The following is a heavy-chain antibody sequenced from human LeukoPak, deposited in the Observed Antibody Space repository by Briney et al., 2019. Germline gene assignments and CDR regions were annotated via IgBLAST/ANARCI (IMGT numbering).Heavy chain of an antibody. CDR2: IIPIFGTA. CDR3: ARALYYDILTGYYNSFDY. D-gene: IGHD3-9*01. V-gene: IGHV1-69*13. Sequence: SVKVSCKASGGTFSSYAISWVRQAPGQGLEWMGGIIPIFGTANYAQKFQGRVTITADESTSTAYMELSSLRSEDTAVYYCARALYYDILTGYYNSFDYWGQGTLVTVSS. CDR1: GGTFSSYA. J-gene: IGHJ4*02.